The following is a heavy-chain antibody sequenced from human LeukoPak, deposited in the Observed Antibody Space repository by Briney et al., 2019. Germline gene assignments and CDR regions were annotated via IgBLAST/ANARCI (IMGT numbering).Heavy chain of an antibody. V-gene: IGHV4-39*01. CDR1: GGSISSSSYY. CDR3: ARVRTAAVSWAFDI. CDR2: IYYSGST. D-gene: IGHD6-13*01. J-gene: IGHJ3*02. Sequence: SETLSLTCTVSGGSISSSSYYWGWIRQPPGKGLEWIGSIYYSGSTYYNPSLKSRVTISVDTSKNQFSLKLSSVTAADTAVYYCARVRTAAVSWAFDIWGQGTMVTVSS.